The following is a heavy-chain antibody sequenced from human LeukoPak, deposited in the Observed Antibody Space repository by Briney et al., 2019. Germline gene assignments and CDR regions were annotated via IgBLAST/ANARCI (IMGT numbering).Heavy chain of an antibody. CDR3: ARGGSGFDY. D-gene: IGHD6-19*01. CDR2: IYYSGST. Sequence: PSETLSLTCTVSGGSISSYYWSWIRQPPGKGLEWIGYIYYSGSTNYNPSLKSRVTISVDTSKNQFSLKLSSVTAADTAVYYCARGGSGFDYWGQGTLVTVSS. CDR1: GGSISSYY. J-gene: IGHJ4*02. V-gene: IGHV4-59*01.